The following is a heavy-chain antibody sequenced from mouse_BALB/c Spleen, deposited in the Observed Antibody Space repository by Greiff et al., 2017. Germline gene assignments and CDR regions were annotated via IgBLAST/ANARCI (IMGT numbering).Heavy chain of an antibody. V-gene: IGHV5-17*02. Sequence: DVMLVESGGGLVQPGGSRKLSCAASGFPFSSFGMHWVRQAPEKGLEWVAYISSGSSTIYYADTVKGRFTISRDNPKNTLFLQMTSLRSEDTAMYYCARQQEGFAYWGQGTLVTVSA. CDR2: ISSGSSTI. J-gene: IGHJ3*01. CDR1: GFPFSSFG. CDR3: ARQQEGFAY.